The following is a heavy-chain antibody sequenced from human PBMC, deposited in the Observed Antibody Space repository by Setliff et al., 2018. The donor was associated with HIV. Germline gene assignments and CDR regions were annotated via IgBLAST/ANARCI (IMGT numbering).Heavy chain of an antibody. CDR1: GDAFTDYY. CDR2: INPNSGGT. V-gene: IGHV1-2*02. J-gene: IGHJ3*02. CDR3: AGDPGYKSSWYGAFDI. D-gene: IGHD6-13*01. Sequence: GASVKVSCKASGDAFTDYYIHWVRQAPGQGLEWMGWINPNSGGTNYAQKSQGRVTMTRDTSSSTAFMDLSRLRSDDTAVYYCAGDPGYKSSWYGAFDIWGQGTMVTVSS.